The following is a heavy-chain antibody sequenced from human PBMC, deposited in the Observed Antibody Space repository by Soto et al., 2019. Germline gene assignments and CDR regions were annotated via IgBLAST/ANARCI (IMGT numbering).Heavy chain of an antibody. Sequence: EVQLLESGGGLVQPGGSLRLSCAASGFSYRSYAMSWVRQAPGKGLEWVSAISGSGDYTHYADSVTGRFTISRDNSKNTVFLQMNSLRVEDTAIYYCAKDQVRGATGIVLDGMDVWGQGTTVTISS. D-gene: IGHD2-15*01. CDR3: AKDQVRGATGIVLDGMDV. CDR1: GFSYRSYA. CDR2: ISGSGDYT. J-gene: IGHJ6*02. V-gene: IGHV3-23*01.